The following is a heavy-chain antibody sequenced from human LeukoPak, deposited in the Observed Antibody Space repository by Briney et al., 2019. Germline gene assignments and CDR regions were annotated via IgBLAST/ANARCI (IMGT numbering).Heavy chain of an antibody. CDR2: ISPCNANT. D-gene: IGHD2-2*01. J-gene: IGHJ6*02. CDR1: GYTFTTYG. V-gene: IGHV1-18*01. CDR3: ARDLGYHLLTNYYYYGMDV. Sequence: VASVKVSCKTSGYTFTTYGISWARQAPGQGLEWMGWISPCNANTNYAQKLQGRVTMTTDTSTSTAYMELRSLRSDDTAVYYCARDLGYHLLTNYYYYGMDVWGQGTTVTVSS.